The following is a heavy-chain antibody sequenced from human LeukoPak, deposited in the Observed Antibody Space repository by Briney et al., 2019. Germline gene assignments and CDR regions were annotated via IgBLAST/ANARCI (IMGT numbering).Heavy chain of an antibody. D-gene: IGHD3-22*01. V-gene: IGHV1-18*01. J-gene: IGHJ5*02. CDR3: ARDLGNYYDSSGYYYWFDP. CDR1: GYTFTSYG. CDR2: ISAYNGNT. Sequence: ASVKVSCKASGYTFTSYGISWVRQAPGQGLEWMGWISAYNGNTNYAQKLQGRVTMTTDTSTSTAYMELRSLRSDDTAVYYCARDLGNYYDSSGYYYWFDPWGQGALVTASS.